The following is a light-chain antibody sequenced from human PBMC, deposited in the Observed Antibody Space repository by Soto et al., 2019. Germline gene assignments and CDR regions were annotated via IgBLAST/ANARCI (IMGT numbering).Light chain of an antibody. J-gene: IGKJ1*01. V-gene: IGKV1-5*01. Sequence: DIQMTQSPSTLSASVGDRVTITCRASQSIVRWLAWYQQKPGKAPKLLIYDASSLESGVPSRFSGSGSGTEFTLTISSLQPDDFVTYYCQQYNSYSRTFGQGTKVEIK. CDR3: QQYNSYSRT. CDR1: QSIVRW. CDR2: DAS.